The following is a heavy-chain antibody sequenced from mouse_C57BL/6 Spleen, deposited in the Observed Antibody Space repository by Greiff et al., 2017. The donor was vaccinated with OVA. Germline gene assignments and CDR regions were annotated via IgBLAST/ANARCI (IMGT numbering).Heavy chain of an antibody. CDR2: ILPGSGST. D-gene: IGHD2-4*01. J-gene: IGHJ3*01. V-gene: IGHV1-9*01. CDR1: GYTFTGYW. Sequence: QVQLQQSGAELMKPGASVKLSCKATGYTFTGYWIEWVKQRPGHGLEWIGEILPGSGSTNYNEKFKGKATFTADTSSNTAYMQLSSLTTEDSAIYYCASLYYDYHGAYWGQGTLVTVSA. CDR3: ASLYYDYHGAY.